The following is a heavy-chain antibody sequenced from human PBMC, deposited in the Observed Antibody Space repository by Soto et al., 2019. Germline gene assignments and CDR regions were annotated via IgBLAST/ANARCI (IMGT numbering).Heavy chain of an antibody. Sequence: KVSLKGSGGTLRNHNINWVRQGPRQGLEWMGRIIPILGIANYAQKFQGRVTITADKSTSTAYMELSSLRSEDTAVYYCARVVDDILTGYYNWFDPWGQGTLVTVSS. CDR1: GGTLRNHN. CDR2: IIPILGIA. V-gene: IGHV1-69*02. D-gene: IGHD3-9*01. J-gene: IGHJ5*02. CDR3: ARVVDDILTGYYNWFDP.